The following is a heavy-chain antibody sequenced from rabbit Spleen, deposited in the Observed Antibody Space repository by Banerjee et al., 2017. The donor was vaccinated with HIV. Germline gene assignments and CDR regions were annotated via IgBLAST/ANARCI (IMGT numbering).Heavy chain of an antibody. CDR1: GFDFSRYG. D-gene: IGHD1-1*01. CDR2: IDLVFGST. CDR3: VRGASSSGYYNL. J-gene: IGHJ4*01. Sequence: QQQLVESGGGLVKPGASLTLTCKASGFDFSRYGVSWVRQAPGKGLEWIGYIDLVFGSTYYASWVNGRFTISSHNAQNTLYLQLNSLTVADTATYFCVRGASSSGYYNLWGQGTLVTVS. V-gene: IGHV1S47*01.